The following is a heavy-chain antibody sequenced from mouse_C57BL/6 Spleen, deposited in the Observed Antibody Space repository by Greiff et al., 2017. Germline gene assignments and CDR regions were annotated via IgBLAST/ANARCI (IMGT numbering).Heavy chain of an antibody. CDR1: GYTFTSYW. Sequence: QVQLQQSGAELVRPGTSVKLSCKASGYTFTSYWMHWVKQRPGQGLEWIGVIDPSDSYTNYNQKFKGKATLTVDTSSSTAYMQLSSLTSEDSAVYYGARGITTIGAAGYYAMDYWGQGTSVTVSS. V-gene: IGHV1-59*01. CDR3: ARGITTIGAAGYYAMDY. CDR2: IDPSDSYT. D-gene: IGHD1-1*01. J-gene: IGHJ4*01.